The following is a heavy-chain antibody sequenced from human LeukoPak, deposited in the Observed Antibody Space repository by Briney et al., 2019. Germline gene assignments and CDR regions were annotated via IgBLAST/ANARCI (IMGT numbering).Heavy chain of an antibody. CDR1: GFTFSSYA. J-gene: IGHJ6*03. Sequence: GGSLRLSCAASGFTFSSYAMSWVRQAPGKGLEWVSAISGSGGSTYYADSVKGRFTISRDNSKNTLYLQMNSLRAEDTAVYYCAKSRVWSPAMAAHYYMDVWGKGTTVTVSS. CDR2: ISGSGGST. D-gene: IGHD3-16*01. V-gene: IGHV3-23*01. CDR3: AKSRVWSPAMAAHYYMDV.